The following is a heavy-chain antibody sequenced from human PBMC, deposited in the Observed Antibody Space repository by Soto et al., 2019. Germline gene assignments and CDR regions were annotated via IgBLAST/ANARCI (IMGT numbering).Heavy chain of an antibody. CDR3: ARDKRRIAVAGQGRDFDD. V-gene: IGHV1-18*04. CDR2: ISAYNGNT. D-gene: IGHD6-19*01. Sequence: ASVTVSCPAAGYTFTSYGISWVRQAPGQGLEWMGWISAYNGNTNYAQKLQGRVTMTTDTSTSTAYMELRSLRSDDTAVYYCARDKRRIAVAGQGRDFDDWGQGTLVTV. CDR1: GYTFTSYG. J-gene: IGHJ4*02.